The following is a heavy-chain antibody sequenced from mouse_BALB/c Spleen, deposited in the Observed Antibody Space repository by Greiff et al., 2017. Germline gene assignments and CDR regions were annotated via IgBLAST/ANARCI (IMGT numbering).Heavy chain of an antibody. D-gene: IGHD1-1*01. J-gene: IGHJ1*01. Sequence: EVKLVESGGGLVQPGGSRKLSCAASGFTFSDYGMAWVRQAPGKGPEWVAFISNLAYSIYYADTVTGRFTISRENAKNTLYLEMSSLRSEDTAMYYCARELRGDWYFDVWGAGTTVTVSS. CDR1: GFTFSDYG. CDR3: ARELRGDWYFDV. CDR2: ISNLAYSI. V-gene: IGHV5-15*02.